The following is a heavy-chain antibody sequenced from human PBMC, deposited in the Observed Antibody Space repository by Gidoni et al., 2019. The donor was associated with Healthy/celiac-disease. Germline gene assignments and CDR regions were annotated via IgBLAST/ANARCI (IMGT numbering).Heavy chain of an antibody. V-gene: IGHV3-30*18. D-gene: IGHD6-13*01. Sequence: QVQLVESGGDVVQPGRSLRLSCAASGFTFSVDGMHWVRQAPGKGLELVAVISYAGSNKYYADSVKGRLTISRDNSKNKLYLQMNSLRAEDTAVYYCAKTGAAGDLGNYFDYWGQGTLVTVSS. J-gene: IGHJ4*02. CDR2: ISYAGSNK. CDR3: AKTGAAGDLGNYFDY. CDR1: GFTFSVDG.